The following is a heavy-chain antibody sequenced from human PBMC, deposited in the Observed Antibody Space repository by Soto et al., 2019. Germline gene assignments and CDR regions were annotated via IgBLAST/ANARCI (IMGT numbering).Heavy chain of an antibody. V-gene: IGHV4-30-4*01. CDR3: AIRPYHWNYDGAFDI. CDR2: IYYSGST. CDR1: GGSISSGDYY. Sequence: SETLSLTCTVSGGSISSGDYYWSWIRQPPGKGLEWIGYIYYSGSTYYNPSLKSRVTISIDRSKNQFSLKLSSVTAADTAVYYCAIRPYHWNYDGAFDIWGQGTMVTVSS. J-gene: IGHJ3*02. D-gene: IGHD1-7*01.